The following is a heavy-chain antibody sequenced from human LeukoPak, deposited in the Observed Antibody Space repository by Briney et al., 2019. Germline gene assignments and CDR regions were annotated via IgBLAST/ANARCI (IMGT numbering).Heavy chain of an antibody. CDR2: IYTSGST. CDR1: GGSISSYY. Sequence: SETPSLTCTVSGGSISSYYWSWIRQPAGKGLEWIGRIYTSGSTNYNPSLKSRVTMSVDTSKNQFSLKLSSVTAADTAVYYCARESGYPPYYYYYYMDVWGKGTTVTVSS. J-gene: IGHJ6*03. V-gene: IGHV4-4*07. CDR3: ARESGYPPYYYYYYMDV. D-gene: IGHD3-3*01.